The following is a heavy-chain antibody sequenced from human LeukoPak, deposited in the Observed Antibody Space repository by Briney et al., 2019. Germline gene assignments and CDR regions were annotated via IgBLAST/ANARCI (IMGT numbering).Heavy chain of an antibody. D-gene: IGHD3-10*01. CDR3: ARGGLDYYGSGYYYYYGMDV. CDR1: GFTLSSYA. CDR2: ISYDGSNK. Sequence: GRSLRLSCAASGFTLSSYAMHWVRQAPGKGLEWVAVISYDGSNKYYADSVKGRFTISRDNSKNTLYLQMNSLRAEDTAVYYCARGGLDYYGSGYYYYYGMDVWGQGTTVTVSS. V-gene: IGHV3-30-3*01. J-gene: IGHJ6*02.